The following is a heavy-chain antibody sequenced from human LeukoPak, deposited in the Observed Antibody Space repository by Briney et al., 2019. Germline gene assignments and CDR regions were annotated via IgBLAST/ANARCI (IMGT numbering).Heavy chain of an antibody. CDR1: GGSISSYY. V-gene: IGHV4-59*08. Sequence: PSETLSLTCTVSGGSISSYYWSWIRQPPGKGLEWIGYIYYGGSTNYNPSLKSRVTISVDTSKNQFSLKLSSVTAADTAVYYCARIRQQLVYDAFDIWGQGTMVTVSS. CDR2: IYYGGST. D-gene: IGHD6-13*01. J-gene: IGHJ3*02. CDR3: ARIRQQLVYDAFDI.